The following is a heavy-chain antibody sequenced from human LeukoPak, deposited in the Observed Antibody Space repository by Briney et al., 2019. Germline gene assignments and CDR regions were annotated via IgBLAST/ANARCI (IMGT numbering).Heavy chain of an antibody. V-gene: IGHV3-21*01. CDR3: AREGTTFYYMDV. Sequence: PGGSLRLSCAASGFTFSSYSMNWVRQAPGKGLEWVSSISSSSSYIYYADSVKGRFTISRDNAKNSLYLQMNSLRAEDTAVYYCAREGTTFYYMDVWGKGTTVTVSS. J-gene: IGHJ6*03. CDR1: GFTFSSYS. CDR2: ISSSSSYI. D-gene: IGHD1-7*01.